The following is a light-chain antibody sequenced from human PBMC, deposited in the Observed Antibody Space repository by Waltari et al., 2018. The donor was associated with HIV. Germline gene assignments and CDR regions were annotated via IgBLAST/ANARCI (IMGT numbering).Light chain of an antibody. J-gene: IGLJ3*02. CDR2: RNN. V-gene: IGLV1-47*01. Sequence: SVLTQPPSTSGTPGQKVTISCSGSTSNIGSKFVYWYQQFPGPAPKLLIYRNNERPSGVPDRFSGSKSGISASLAITGLRSEDEADYYCAAWDVSLSGWVFGGGTKLTVL. CDR3: AAWDVSLSGWV. CDR1: TSNIGSKF.